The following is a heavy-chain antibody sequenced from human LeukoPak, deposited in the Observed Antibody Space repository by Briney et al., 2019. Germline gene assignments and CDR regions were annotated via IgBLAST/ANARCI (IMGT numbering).Heavy chain of an antibody. V-gene: IGHV4-59*08. J-gene: IGHJ4*02. D-gene: IGHD4-23*01. CDR2: IYYSGIT. Sequence: SETLSLTCTVSGGSISSYYWTWIRQPPGMPLEWIGYIYYSGITNYSPSLKSRVTISVDTSKNQFSLKLSSVTAADTAVYYCATSPQYGGYWGQGTLVTVSS. CDR3: ATSPQYGGY. CDR1: GGSISSYY.